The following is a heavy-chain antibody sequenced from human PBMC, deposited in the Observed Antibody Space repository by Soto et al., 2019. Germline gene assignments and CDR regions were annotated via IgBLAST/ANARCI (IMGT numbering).Heavy chain of an antibody. D-gene: IGHD3-10*01. Sequence: SETLSLTCTVSSGPFSSGNYYWGWVRQPPGKGLEWIAAIHYSGKTSYNSSLKSRVTISVDTSKQQFSLKVDSVTAADAAVYYCAIFHIVRFGDDSFVTSCQAPIVSVF. CDR2: IHYSGKT. V-gene: IGHV4-39*01. CDR3: AIFHIVRFGDDSFVT. CDR1: SGPFSSGNYY. J-gene: IGHJ3*02.